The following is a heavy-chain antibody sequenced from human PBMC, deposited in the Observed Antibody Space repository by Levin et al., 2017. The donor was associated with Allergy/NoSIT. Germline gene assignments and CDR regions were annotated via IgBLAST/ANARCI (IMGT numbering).Heavy chain of an antibody. CDR3: ATSEVGVGGRGS. V-gene: IGHV4-59*02. CDR2: NYDSAL. J-gene: IGHJ5*02. CDR1: GGSVSSYH. Sequence: SETLSLICSVSGGSVSSYHCSWIRQPPGKGLEWIGYNYDSALYYSPSLKSRASMSIDTSRNQFSLQLSSVTAADTAAYYCATSEVGVGGRGSWGQGLLVTVSS. D-gene: IGHD1-26*01.